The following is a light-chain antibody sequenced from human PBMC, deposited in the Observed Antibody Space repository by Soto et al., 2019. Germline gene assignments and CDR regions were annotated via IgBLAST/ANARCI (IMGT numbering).Light chain of an antibody. V-gene: IGKV3-20*01. CDR3: QQYGYLGT. CDR2: DTS. J-gene: IGKJ1*01. Sequence: EIVLTQSPGTLSLSPGERATLSCRTSQTLSRSFLAWYQQTPGQAPRLLIYDTSTRAIDIPDRFSGSGSGTDFTLTISRLEPEDFAVYYCQQYGYLGTFGQGTKVDI. CDR1: QTLSRSF.